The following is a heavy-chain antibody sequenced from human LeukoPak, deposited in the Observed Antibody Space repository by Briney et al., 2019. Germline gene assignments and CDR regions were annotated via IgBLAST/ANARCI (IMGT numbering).Heavy chain of an antibody. Sequence: SETLSLTCAVSGGSISSRNWWTWVRQPPGKGLEWIGEISHSGSTNYNPSLKSRVTISVDTSKNQFSLKLSSVTAADTAVYSCARANSGCTGGSCYLYYMDVWGKGTTVTVSS. V-gene: IGHV4-4*02. D-gene: IGHD2-15*01. CDR1: GGSISSRNW. CDR2: ISHSGST. CDR3: ARANSGCTGGSCYLYYMDV. J-gene: IGHJ6*03.